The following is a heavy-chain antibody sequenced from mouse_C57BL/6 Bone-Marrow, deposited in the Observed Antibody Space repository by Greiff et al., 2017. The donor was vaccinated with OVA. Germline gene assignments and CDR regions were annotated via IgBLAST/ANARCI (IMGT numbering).Heavy chain of an antibody. CDR2: IFPGSGST. CDR3: ASSFYGNHAMDY. V-gene: IGHV1-75*01. J-gene: IGHJ4*01. D-gene: IGHD2-1*01. Sequence: VQRVESGPELVKPGASVKISCKASGYTFTDYYINWVKQRPGQGLEWIGWIFPGSGSTYYNEKFKGKATLTVDKSSSTAYMLLSSLTSEDSAVYFCASSFYGNHAMDYWGQGTSVTVSS. CDR1: GYTFTDYY.